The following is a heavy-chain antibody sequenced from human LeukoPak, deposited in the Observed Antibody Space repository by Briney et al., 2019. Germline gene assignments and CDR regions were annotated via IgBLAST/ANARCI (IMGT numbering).Heavy chain of an antibody. V-gene: IGHV3-23*01. Sequence: LPGGPLRLSCAASGFTFSSYAMSWVRQAPGKGLEWVSAISGSGGSTYYADSVKGRFTISRDNSKNTLYLQMNSLRAEDTAVYYCAKDPLYYYDSSGGNWFDPWGQGTLVTVSS. CDR3: AKDPLYYYDSSGGNWFDP. D-gene: IGHD3-22*01. CDR2: ISGSGGST. CDR1: GFTFSSYA. J-gene: IGHJ5*02.